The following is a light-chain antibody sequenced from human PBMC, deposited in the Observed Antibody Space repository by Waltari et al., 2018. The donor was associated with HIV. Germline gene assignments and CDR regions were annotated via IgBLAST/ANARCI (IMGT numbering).Light chain of an antibody. J-gene: IGKJ2*01. CDR1: QDITYA. CDR2: DAS. CDR3: QHYESLPYV. V-gene: IGKV1-33*01. Sequence: DIQMTQSPSSLSASVGDRVTITCQASQDITYALNWYHQKPGKAPELLIDDASNLETGVPSRFSGSGSGTDFTSTISSLQPEDIATYYCQHYESLPYVFGRATKLEIK.